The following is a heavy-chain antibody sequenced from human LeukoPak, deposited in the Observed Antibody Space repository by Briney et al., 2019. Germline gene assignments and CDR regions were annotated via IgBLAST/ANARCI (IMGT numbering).Heavy chain of an antibody. CDR3: TSSSPPADY. V-gene: IGHV4-34*01. D-gene: IGHD6-13*01. J-gene: IGHJ4*02. CDR1: GGSFSGYY. CDR2: INHSGST. Sequence: SETLSLTCAVYGGSFSGYYWSWIRQPPGKGLEWIGEINHSGSTNYNPSLKSRVTISVDTSKNQFSLKLSSVTAADTAVYYCTSSSPPADYWGQGTLVTVSP.